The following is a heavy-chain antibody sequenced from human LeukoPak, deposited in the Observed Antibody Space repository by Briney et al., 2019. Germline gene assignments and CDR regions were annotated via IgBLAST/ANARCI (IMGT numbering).Heavy chain of an antibody. Sequence: SETLSLTCAVSGGSISSSNWWSWVRQPPGKGLEWIGEIYHSGSTNYSPSLKSRVTISVDKSKNQFSLKLSSVTAADTAVYYCARDGGSGSYYRVTDYYYMDVWGKGTTVTVSS. J-gene: IGHJ6*03. CDR2: IYHSGST. CDR3: ARDGGSGSYYRVTDYYYMDV. V-gene: IGHV4-4*02. D-gene: IGHD3-10*01. CDR1: GGSISSSNW.